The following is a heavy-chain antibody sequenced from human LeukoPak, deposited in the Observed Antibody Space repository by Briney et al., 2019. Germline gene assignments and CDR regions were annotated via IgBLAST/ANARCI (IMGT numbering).Heavy chain of an antibody. Sequence: PGGSLRLSCAASGFTFSNYAMRWVRQAPGKGLEWVSGISGSGDSTYYADSVKGRFTISRDNSKNTLYLQMNSLRAEDTAVYYCAKPRGSGSPPHFDYWGQGTLVTVSS. CDR2: ISGSGDST. CDR1: GFTFSNYA. CDR3: AKPRGSGSPPHFDY. V-gene: IGHV3-23*01. D-gene: IGHD3-10*01. J-gene: IGHJ4*02.